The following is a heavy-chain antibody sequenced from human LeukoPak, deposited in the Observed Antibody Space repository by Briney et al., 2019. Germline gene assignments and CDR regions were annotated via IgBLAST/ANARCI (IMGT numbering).Heavy chain of an antibody. D-gene: IGHD6-19*01. V-gene: IGHV3-21*01. J-gene: IGHJ6*03. CDR2: ISSSSTYI. CDR3: AKSSGWNYYYYYMDV. Sequence: GSLRRSCAASGFTFSNYGMNWVRQAPGKGLEWVSSISSSSTYIYYADSVKGRFTISRDNAKNSLYLQMNSLRAEDTAVYYCAKSSGWNYYYYYMDVWGKGTTVIASS. CDR1: GFTFSNYG.